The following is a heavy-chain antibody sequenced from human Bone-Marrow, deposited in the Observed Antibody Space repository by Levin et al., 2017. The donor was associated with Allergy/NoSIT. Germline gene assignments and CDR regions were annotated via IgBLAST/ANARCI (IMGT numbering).Heavy chain of an antibody. V-gene: IGHV3-30*04. D-gene: IGHD6-19*01. J-gene: IGHJ6*02. Sequence: PGGSLRLSCAASGFSFSTHAMHWVRQAPGKGLEWVAVISYDGSHQYYADSVRGRFTISRDNSKNMVFLQMNSLRADDTAIFYCARDYEQWLVDIYYGMDVWGQGTTVTVSS. CDR3: ARDYEQWLVDIYYGMDV. CDR1: GFSFSTHA. CDR2: ISYDGSHQ.